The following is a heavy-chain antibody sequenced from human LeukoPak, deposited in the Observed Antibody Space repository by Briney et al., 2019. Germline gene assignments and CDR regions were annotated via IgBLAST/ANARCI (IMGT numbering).Heavy chain of an antibody. CDR2: ISAYNGNT. V-gene: IGHV1-18*01. J-gene: IGHJ6*03. Sequence: ASVKVSCKASGYTFTSYGISWVRQAPGQGLEWMGWISAYNGNTNYAQKLQGRVTMTTDTSTSTAYMELRSLRSDDTAVYYCARVFGGWFGELSNSYYYYYYMDVWGKGTTVTVSS. CDR3: ARVFGGWFGELSNSYYYYYYMDV. D-gene: IGHD3-10*01. CDR1: GYTFTSYG.